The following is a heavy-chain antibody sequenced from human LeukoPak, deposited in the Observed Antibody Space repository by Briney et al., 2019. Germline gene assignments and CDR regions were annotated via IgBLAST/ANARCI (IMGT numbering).Heavy chain of an antibody. D-gene: IGHD2-15*01. V-gene: IGHV3-48*03. J-gene: IGHJ6*03. CDR2: IGSSGGTI. Sequence: GGSLRLSCAASGFTFSSYEMNWVRQAPGKGLEWVSYIGSSGGTIYYADSLKGRFTISRDNSKNTLYLQMNSLRAEDTAVYYCARDKGGYMGVWGKGTTVTVSS. CDR1: GFTFSSYE. CDR3: ARDKGGYMGV.